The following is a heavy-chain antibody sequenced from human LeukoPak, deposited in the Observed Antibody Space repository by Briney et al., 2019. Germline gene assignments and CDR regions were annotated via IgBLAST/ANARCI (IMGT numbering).Heavy chain of an antibody. J-gene: IGHJ6*02. CDR3: ARGTGYYYYGMDV. Sequence: SETLSLTCAVYGGSFSGYYWSWIRQPPGKGLEWIGEINHSGSTNYNPSLRSRVTISVDTSKNQFSLKLSSVTAADTVVYYCARGTGYYYYGMDVWGQGTTVTVSS. CDR2: INHSGST. CDR1: GGSFSGYY. V-gene: IGHV4-34*01. D-gene: IGHD1-1*01.